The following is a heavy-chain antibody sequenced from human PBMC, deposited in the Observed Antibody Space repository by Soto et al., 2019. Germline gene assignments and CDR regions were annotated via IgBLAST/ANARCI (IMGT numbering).Heavy chain of an antibody. D-gene: IGHD6-13*01. CDR2: IIPIFGTA. Sequence: ASVKVSCKASGGTFSSYAISWVRQAPGQGLEWIGGIIPIFGTANYAQKFQGRVTITADESTSTAYMELSSLRSEDTAVYYCARDRDSSSWYDYWGQGTLVTVSS. CDR3: ARDRDSSSWYDY. CDR1: GGTFSSYA. V-gene: IGHV1-69*13. J-gene: IGHJ4*02.